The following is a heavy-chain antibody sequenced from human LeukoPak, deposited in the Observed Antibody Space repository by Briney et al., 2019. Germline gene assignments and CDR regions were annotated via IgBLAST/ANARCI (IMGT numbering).Heavy chain of an antibody. CDR3: ARDSGYYGSGSLYYMDV. D-gene: IGHD3-10*01. V-gene: IGHV3-74*01. CDR1: GFTFSSYW. J-gene: IGHJ6*03. Sequence: GGSLRLSCAASGFTFSSYWMHWVRQAPGKGLVWVSRINTDGSSTSYADSVKGRFTISRDNAKNTLYLQMNSLRAEDTAVYYCARDSGYYGSGSLYYMDVWGKGTTVTVSS. CDR2: INTDGSST.